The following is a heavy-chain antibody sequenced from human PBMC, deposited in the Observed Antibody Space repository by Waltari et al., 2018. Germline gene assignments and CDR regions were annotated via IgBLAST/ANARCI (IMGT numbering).Heavy chain of an antibody. J-gene: IGHJ2*01. Sequence: QVQLQESGPGLVKPSGTLSLTCAVSGGSISSSNWWSWVLQPPGKGLEWIGEIYHSGSTNYNPSLKSRVTISVDNSKNTLYLQMNSLRAEDTAVYYCARTPTSGRSYWYFDLWGRGTLVTVSS. D-gene: IGHD2-15*01. CDR3: ARTPTSGRSYWYFDL. CDR2: IYHSGST. V-gene: IGHV4-4*02. CDR1: GGSISSSNW.